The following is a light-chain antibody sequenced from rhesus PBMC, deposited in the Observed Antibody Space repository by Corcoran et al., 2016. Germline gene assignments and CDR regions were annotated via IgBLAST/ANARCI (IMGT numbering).Light chain of an antibody. Sequence: DIQMTQSPSSLSASVGDTVTITCRASQSISSWLDWYQQKPGKAPKLLIYDASTVQSGVPSRFSGSGSGTAFTLTISSLQPEDFATYYCLPYTSSPLTFGGGTKVELK. CDR1: QSISSW. CDR2: DAS. V-gene: IGKV1-22*01. J-gene: IGKJ4*01. CDR3: LPYTSSPLT.